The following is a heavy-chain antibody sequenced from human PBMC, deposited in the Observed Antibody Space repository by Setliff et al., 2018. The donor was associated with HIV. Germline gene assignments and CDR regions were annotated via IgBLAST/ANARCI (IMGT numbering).Heavy chain of an antibody. CDR3: ARRVVHTRPSDPSGLYFDF. Sequence: PSETLSLTCTVYGGSLTIYYWSWIRQPPGKGLEWIAEINPSGTTNYNPSLKSRVTISVDTSKKQFSLKFTSVTAADTAVYFCARRVVHTRPSDPSGLYFDFWGQGTLVTVSS. D-gene: IGHD1-1*01. J-gene: IGHJ4*02. CDR2: INPSGTT. CDR1: GGSLTIYY. V-gene: IGHV4-34*01.